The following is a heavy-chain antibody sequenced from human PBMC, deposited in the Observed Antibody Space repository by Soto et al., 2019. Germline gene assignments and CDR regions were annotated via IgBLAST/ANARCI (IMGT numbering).Heavy chain of an antibody. D-gene: IGHD3-3*01. V-gene: IGHV3-74*01. CDR3: ASCQSHYDFWSGPHYYYMDV. Sequence: GGSLRLSCAASGFTFSSYWMHWVRQAPGKGLVWVSRINSDGSSTSYADSVKGRFTISRDNAKNTLYLQMNSLRAEDTAVYYCASCQSHYDFWSGPHYYYMDVWGKGTTVTVSS. CDR2: INSDGSST. CDR1: GFTFSSYW. J-gene: IGHJ6*03.